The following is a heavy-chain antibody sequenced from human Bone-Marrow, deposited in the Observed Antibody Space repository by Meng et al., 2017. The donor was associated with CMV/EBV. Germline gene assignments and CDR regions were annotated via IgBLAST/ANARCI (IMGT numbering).Heavy chain of an antibody. J-gene: IGHJ3*02. Sequence: GEYLKISCAASGFTFSSYAMHWVRQAPGKGLEYVSGISSNGGSTYYADSVKGRFTISRDNSKNTLYLQMGSLRAEDMAVYYCVRDKYDFWSGYHNDAFDIWGQGTMVTVSS. D-gene: IGHD3-3*01. CDR1: GFTFSSYA. CDR3: VRDKYDFWSGYHNDAFDI. CDR2: ISSNGGST. V-gene: IGHV3-64*02.